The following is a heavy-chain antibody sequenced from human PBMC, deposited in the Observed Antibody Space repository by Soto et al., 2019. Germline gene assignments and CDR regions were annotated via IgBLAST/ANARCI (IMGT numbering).Heavy chain of an antibody. D-gene: IGHD2-15*01. CDR3: ARHPGGRGYYYGMDV. V-gene: IGHV1-69*13. CDR1: GGTFSSYA. J-gene: IGHJ6*02. CDR2: IIPIFGTA. Sequence: GASVKVSCKASGGTFSSYAISWVRQAPGQGLEWMGGIIPIFGTANYAQKFQGRVTITADESTSTAYMEPSSLRSEDTAVYYCARHPGGRGYYYGMDVWGQGTTVTVSS.